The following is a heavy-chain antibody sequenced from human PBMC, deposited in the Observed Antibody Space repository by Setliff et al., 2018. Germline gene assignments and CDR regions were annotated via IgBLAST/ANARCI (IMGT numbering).Heavy chain of an antibody. CDR2: IYHSGKT. J-gene: IGHJ4*02. Sequence: PSETLSLTCAVSGYSISSGYFWGWIRQPPGKGLEWIGSIYHSGKTYYNPSLKSRVTLSVDTSKNQFSLKLSSVTAADTAVYYCARGPVMIVATGYFDYWGQGTLVTVYS. CDR3: ARGPVMIVATGYFDY. CDR1: GYSISSGYF. D-gene: IGHD3-22*01. V-gene: IGHV4-38-2*01.